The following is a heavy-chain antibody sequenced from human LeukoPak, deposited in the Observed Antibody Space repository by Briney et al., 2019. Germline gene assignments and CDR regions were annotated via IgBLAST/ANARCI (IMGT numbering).Heavy chain of an antibody. Sequence: GGSLRLSCAASGFTFSSYAMHWVRQAPGKGLEWVAVISYDGSNKYYADSVKGRFTISRDNSKNTLYLQMNSLRAEDTAVYYCARGGEPLQLWSEQDFDYWGQGTLVTVSS. D-gene: IGHD5-18*01. V-gene: IGHV3-30-3*01. CDR2: ISYDGSNK. CDR1: GFTFSSYA. CDR3: ARGGEPLQLWSEQDFDY. J-gene: IGHJ4*02.